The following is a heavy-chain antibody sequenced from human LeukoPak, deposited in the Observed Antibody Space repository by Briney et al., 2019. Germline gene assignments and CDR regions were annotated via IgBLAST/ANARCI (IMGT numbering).Heavy chain of an antibody. J-gene: IGHJ4*02. CDR1: GFTFSLYS. V-gene: IGHV3-21*01. CDR3: ARAYSSSPRSYFDS. CDR2: ISASSTYI. D-gene: IGHD6-6*01. Sequence: PGGSLRLSCTASGFTFSLYSMNWVRQAPGKGLEWVSFISASSTYIYYADSVRGRFTISRDNAKNSLYLQLNTLRAEDTAIYYCARAYSSSPRSYFDSWGQGALVTVSS.